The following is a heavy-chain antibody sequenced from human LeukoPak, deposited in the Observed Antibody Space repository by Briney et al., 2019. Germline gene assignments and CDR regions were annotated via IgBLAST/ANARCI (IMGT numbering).Heavy chain of an antibody. CDR3: ARGGVGFIHDY. J-gene: IGHJ4*02. Sequence: SETLSLTCTVSGGSISSYYWSWIRQPPGKGLEWIGYIYYSGSTNYNPSLKSRVTISVDTSKNQFSLKLSPVTAADTAVYYCARGGVGFIHDYWGQGTLVTVSS. CDR2: IYYSGST. D-gene: IGHD3-16*01. CDR1: GGSISSYY. V-gene: IGHV4-59*01.